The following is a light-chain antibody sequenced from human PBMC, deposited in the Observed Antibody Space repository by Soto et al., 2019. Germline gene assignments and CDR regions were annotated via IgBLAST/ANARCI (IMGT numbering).Light chain of an antibody. J-gene: IGKJ1*01. CDR1: QSVLYSSNNKNY. V-gene: IGKV4-1*01. CDR2: WAS. Sequence: DIVMTQSPDSLAVSLGERATINCKSSQSVLYSSNNKNYLAWYQQIPGQPHKLLIYWASTRESGVPDLFSGSGSGTYFTLIISSLQAEDVAVYFWQQYFRPWTFVQGTKVEIK. CDR3: QQYFRPWT.